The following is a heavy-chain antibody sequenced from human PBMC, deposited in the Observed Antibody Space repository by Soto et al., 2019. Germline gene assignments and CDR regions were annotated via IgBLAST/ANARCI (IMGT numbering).Heavy chain of an antibody. D-gene: IGHD3-9*01. Sequence: QVQLVQSGAEVKKPGASVKVSCKASGYTFTNYGISWVRQAPGQGLEWMGWISAYNGNTDHAQKYQGRVTMTTDTSTSTSYMELMSLRSDDTAVYYCARPQNDILTDSYTSWFDPWGQGTLVTVSS. J-gene: IGHJ5*02. CDR2: ISAYNGNT. V-gene: IGHV1-18*01. CDR1: GYTFTNYG. CDR3: ARPQNDILTDSYTSWFDP.